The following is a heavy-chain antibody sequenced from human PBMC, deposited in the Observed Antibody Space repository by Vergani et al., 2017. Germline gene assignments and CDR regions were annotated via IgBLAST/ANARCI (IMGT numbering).Heavy chain of an antibody. CDR3: ARGNYYGSGTYVDP. CDR1: EPTVSGNY. J-gene: IGHJ5*02. Sequence: ELQLVESGGGLVQPGGSRRPSGAAPEPTVSGNYLTWVPQDPGKGLEWVSHIFSGDETYYADSVKGRVTISRDTSKNTLHLQINNLRVEDTAVYYCARGNYYGSGTYVDPWGQGTLVTVSS. V-gene: IGHV3-66*02. D-gene: IGHD3-10*01. CDR2: IFSGDET.